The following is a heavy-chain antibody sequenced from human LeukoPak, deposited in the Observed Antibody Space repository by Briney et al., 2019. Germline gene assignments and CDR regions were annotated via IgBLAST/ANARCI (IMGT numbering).Heavy chain of an antibody. CDR2: IDGSSSHI. J-gene: IGHJ1*01. CDR1: GFSFSNYA. Sequence: GGSLRLSCAASGFSFSNYAMNWVRQAPGKGLEWVSSIDGSSSHIYYADSVKGRFTISRDNTKSSLYPQMNSLRAEDMAVYYCARGYCGGDCYGDWGQGTLVTVSS. V-gene: IGHV3-21*01. D-gene: IGHD2-21*02. CDR3: ARGYCGGDCYGD.